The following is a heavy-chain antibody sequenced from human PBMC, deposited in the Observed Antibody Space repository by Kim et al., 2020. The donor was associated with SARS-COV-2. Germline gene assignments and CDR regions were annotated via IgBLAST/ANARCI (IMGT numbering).Heavy chain of an antibody. V-gene: IGHV3-11*06. D-gene: IGHD3-10*01. Sequence: VKGRFTISRDNAKNSLYRQMNSLGAEDTAVYYCARSRYYGSGSYYTDYFDDWGQGTLVTVSS. CDR3: ARSRYYGSGSYYTDYFDD. J-gene: IGHJ4*02.